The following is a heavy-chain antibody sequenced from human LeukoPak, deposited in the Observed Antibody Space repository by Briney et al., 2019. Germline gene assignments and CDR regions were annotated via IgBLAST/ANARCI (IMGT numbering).Heavy chain of an antibody. J-gene: IGHJ3*02. Sequence: GGSLRLSCAASGFTFSSYAMSWVRQAPGKGLEWVSAISGSGGSTYYADSVKGRFTISRDNSKNTLYLQMNSLRAEDTAVYYCAIEPKSYGGSHDAFDIWGQGTMVTVSS. CDR1: GFTFSSYA. V-gene: IGHV3-23*01. D-gene: IGHD4-23*01. CDR2: ISGSGGST. CDR3: AIEPKSYGGSHDAFDI.